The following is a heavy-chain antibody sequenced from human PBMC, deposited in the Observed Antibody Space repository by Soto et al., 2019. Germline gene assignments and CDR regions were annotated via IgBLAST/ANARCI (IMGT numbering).Heavy chain of an antibody. V-gene: IGHV3-11*06. CDR1: GFTFSDYY. J-gene: IGHJ4*02. Sequence: GGSLRLSCAASGFTFSDYYMSWVRQAPGRGLEWISYSSNSGTFARYATSVKGRFSISRDNANNSLYLEMNSLRVEDTTVYYCARSGDNFNVLDYWGQGTPVTVSS. D-gene: IGHD1-1*01. CDR3: ARSGDNFNVLDY. CDR2: SSNSGTFA.